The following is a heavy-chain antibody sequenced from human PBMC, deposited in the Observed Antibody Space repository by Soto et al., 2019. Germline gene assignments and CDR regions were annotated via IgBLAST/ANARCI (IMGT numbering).Heavy chain of an antibody. CDR1: GFTFSSYG. D-gene: IGHD6-19*01. CDR3: AKDLRPEYSSGWYGYYYYYYMDV. CDR2: ISYDGSNK. V-gene: IGHV3-30*18. Sequence: GGSLRLSCAASGFTFSSYGMHWVRQAPGKGLEWVAVISYDGSNKYYADSVKGRFTISRDNSKNTLYLQMNSLRAEDTAVYYCAKDLRPEYSSGWYGYYYYYYMDVWGKGTTVTVSS. J-gene: IGHJ6*03.